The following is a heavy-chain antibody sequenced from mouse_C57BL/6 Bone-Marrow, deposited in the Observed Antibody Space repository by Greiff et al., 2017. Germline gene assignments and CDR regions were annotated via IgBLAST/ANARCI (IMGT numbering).Heavy chain of an antibody. D-gene: IGHD1-1*01. Sequence: QVQLQQPGAELVKPGASVKLSCKASGYTFTSYWMHWVKQRPGQGLEWIGMIHPNSGSTNYNEKFKSKATLTVDKSSSTAYMQLSSLTSEDSAVYYCARPYYYGSSYGGPWFAYWGQGTLVTVSA. CDR3: ARPYYYGSSYGGPWFAY. V-gene: IGHV1-64*01. CDR1: GYTFTSYW. CDR2: IHPNSGST. J-gene: IGHJ3*01.